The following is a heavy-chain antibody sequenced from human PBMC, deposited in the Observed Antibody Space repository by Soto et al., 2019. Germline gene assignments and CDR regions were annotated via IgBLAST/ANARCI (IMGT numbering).Heavy chain of an antibody. CDR3: ARADLIAVYAEYFQH. D-gene: IGHD6-19*01. Sequence: GGSLRLSCAASGFTFSSYSMNWVRQAPGKGLEWVSSISSSSSYIYYADSVKGRFTISRDNAKNSLYLQMNSLRAEDTAVYYCARADLIAVYAEYFQHWGQGTLVTVSS. J-gene: IGHJ1*01. V-gene: IGHV3-21*01. CDR1: GFTFSSYS. CDR2: ISSSSSYI.